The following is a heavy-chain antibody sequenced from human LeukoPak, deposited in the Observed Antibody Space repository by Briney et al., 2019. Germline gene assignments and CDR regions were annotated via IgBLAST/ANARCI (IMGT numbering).Heavy chain of an antibody. D-gene: IGHD3-10*01. CDR2: IKQDGSEK. CDR3: AXEGVLWXGELLLARTYYYYYGMDV. J-gene: IGHJ6*02. Sequence: GSLRLSCAASGFTFSSYWMSWVRQAPGKGLEWVANIKQDGSEKYYVDSVKGRFTISRDNAKNSLYLQMNSLRAEDTAVYYCAXEGVLWXGELLLARTYYYYYGMDVWGQGTTVTVSS. V-gene: IGHV3-7*01. CDR1: GFTFSSYW.